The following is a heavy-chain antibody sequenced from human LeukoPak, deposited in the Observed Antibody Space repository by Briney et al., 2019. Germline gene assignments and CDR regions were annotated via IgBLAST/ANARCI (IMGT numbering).Heavy chain of an antibody. CDR3: ARDIDVVPAVRGWFDP. D-gene: IGHD2-2*01. V-gene: IGHV1-46*01. CDR2: VNPSGGST. Sequence: GASVKVSCKASGYTFTSYYMHWVRQAPGQGLEWMGIVNPSGGSTSYAQKFQGRVTMTRDTSTSTVYMELSSLRSEDTAVYYCARDIDVVPAVRGWFDPWGQGTLVTVSS. J-gene: IGHJ5*02. CDR1: GYTFTSYY.